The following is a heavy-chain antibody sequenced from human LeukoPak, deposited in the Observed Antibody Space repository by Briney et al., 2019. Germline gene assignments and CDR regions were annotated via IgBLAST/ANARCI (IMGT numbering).Heavy chain of an antibody. CDR2: MFYNGAT. D-gene: IGHD6-19*01. CDR1: VAPSALVITT. V-gene: IGHV4-39*07. J-gene: IGHJ4*02. CDR3: AREARSAVPVVGSGDY. Sequence: SETCPSPAVSLVAPSALVITTGAGSASPPGRGLEWIGTMFYNGATKTNPSLSSRVTMSIDTSKNQFSLKLRSVTAADTAVYYCAREARSAVPVVGSGDYWGQGALVTVSS.